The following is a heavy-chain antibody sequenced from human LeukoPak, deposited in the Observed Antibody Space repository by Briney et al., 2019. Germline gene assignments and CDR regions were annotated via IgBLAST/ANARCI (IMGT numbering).Heavy chain of an antibody. D-gene: IGHD2-15*01. Sequence: PGGSLRLSCVASGFTFSSYAMHWVRQAPGKGLEWVAVISYDGSNKYYADSVKGRFTISGDNSKNTLYLQMNSLRAEDSAVYYCASSGQDNCWGQGTLVTVSS. CDR1: GFTFSSYA. CDR3: ASSGQDNC. J-gene: IGHJ4*02. V-gene: IGHV3-30-3*01. CDR2: ISYDGSNK.